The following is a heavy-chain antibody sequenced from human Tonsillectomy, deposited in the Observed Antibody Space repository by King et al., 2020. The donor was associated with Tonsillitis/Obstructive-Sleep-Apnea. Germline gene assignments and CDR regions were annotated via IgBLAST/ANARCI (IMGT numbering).Heavy chain of an antibody. Sequence: QLVQSGSEVKKPGASVQVSCKVSGSTLTDLAMHWVRPAPGKGLEWMGGFGPDDGETIYAQKFQGRVTFTEDTSADTAYMDLSSLRSEDTAVYYCATQQWLRFGGFTFDYWGQGTLVTVSS. J-gene: IGHJ4*02. CDR3: ATQQWLRFGGFTFDY. D-gene: IGHD5-12*01. CDR2: FGPDDGET. V-gene: IGHV1-24*01. CDR1: GSTLTDLA.